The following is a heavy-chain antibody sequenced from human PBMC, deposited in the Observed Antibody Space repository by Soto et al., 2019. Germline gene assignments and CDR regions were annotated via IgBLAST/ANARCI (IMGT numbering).Heavy chain of an antibody. CDR3: AREVAVAGVPPGGAFQI. V-gene: IGHV3-33*01. Sequence: QVQLVESGGGVVQPGTSLRLSCAASGFTLSTYGMHWVRQAPGKGLEWVAVLWSDGSTKYYADSVEGRFTISRDNSRNTLSLLVNSLRADDTATYYCAREVAVAGVPPGGAFQIWGQGTMVTVSS. J-gene: IGHJ3*02. D-gene: IGHD6-19*01. CDR2: LWSDGSTK. CDR1: GFTLSTYG.